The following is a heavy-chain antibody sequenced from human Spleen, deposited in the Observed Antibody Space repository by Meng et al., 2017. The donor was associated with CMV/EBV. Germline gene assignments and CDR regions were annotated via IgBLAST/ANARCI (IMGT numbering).Heavy chain of an antibody. J-gene: IGHJ5*02. CDR3: ASGSSTVTTLPNWFDP. V-gene: IGHV4-34*01. CDR1: GGSFSGYY. CDR2: INHSGST. Sequence: QVQLQQGGAGLLKPSETLSLTWAVYGGSFSGYYWSWIRQPPGKGLEWIGEINHSGSTNYNPSLKSRVTISVDTSKNQFSLKLSSVTAADTAVYYCASGSSTVTTLPNWFDPWGQGTRVTVSS. D-gene: IGHD4-17*01.